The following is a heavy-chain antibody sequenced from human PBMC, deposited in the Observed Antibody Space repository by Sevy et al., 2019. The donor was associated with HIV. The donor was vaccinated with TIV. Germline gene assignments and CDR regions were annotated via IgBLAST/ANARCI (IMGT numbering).Heavy chain of an antibody. D-gene: IGHD2-15*01. Sequence: ASVNVSCKASGYTFTTYRITWVRQAPGQGFQWMGWISAHNGDTKCAQKLQGRLTMTTETSTSTAYMELRSLRSDDTAVYYCARAYCSGGSCYSLAYWGQGTLVTVSS. CDR3: ARAYCSGGSCYSLAY. CDR2: ISAHNGDT. V-gene: IGHV1-18*01. CDR1: GYTFTTYR. J-gene: IGHJ4*02.